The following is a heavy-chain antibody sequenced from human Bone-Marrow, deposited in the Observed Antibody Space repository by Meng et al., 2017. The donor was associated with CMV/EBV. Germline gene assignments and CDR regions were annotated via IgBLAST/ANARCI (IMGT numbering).Heavy chain of an antibody. Sequence: ASVKVSCKASGYIFTSYDINWVRQAPGQGLEWMGWMNPNSGNTGYAQKFQGRVTMTRNTSISTAYMELSSLRSEDTAVYYCARGGFGDCSSTSCFFYYYYYGMDVWGQGTTVTVSS. CDR1: GYIFTSYD. J-gene: IGHJ6*02. D-gene: IGHD2-2*01. CDR3: ARGGFGDCSSTSCFFYYYYYGMDV. V-gene: IGHV1-8*01. CDR2: MNPNSGNT.